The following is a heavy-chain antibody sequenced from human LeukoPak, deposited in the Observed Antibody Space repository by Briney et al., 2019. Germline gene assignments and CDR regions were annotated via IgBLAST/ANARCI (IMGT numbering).Heavy chain of an antibody. CDR3: ARAAGNTYAMDV. CDR1: GFAFSRYL. J-gene: IGHJ6*03. V-gene: IGHV3-74*03. Sequence: PGGSLRLSCAASGFAFSRYLMHWVCHAPGKGLVWVSRIQTDEKDTTYADSVKGRFTISRDNAKNTLYLQMDSLGVDEDTAVYYCARAAGNTYAMDVWGKGTTVTVSS. CDR2: IQTDEKDT. D-gene: IGHD2/OR15-2a*01.